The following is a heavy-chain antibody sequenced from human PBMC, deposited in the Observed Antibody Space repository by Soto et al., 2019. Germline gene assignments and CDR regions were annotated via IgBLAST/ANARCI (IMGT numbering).Heavy chain of an antibody. D-gene: IGHD1-1*01. Sequence: QVQLVESGGGVVQPGRSLRLSCAASGFTFSSYAMHWVRQAPGKGLEWVAVISYDGSNKYYADSVKGRFTISRDNSKNPLYLQMNSLRAEDTAVYYCARGTTSSLDYWGQGTLVTVSS. CDR1: GFTFSSYA. CDR3: ARGTTSSLDY. J-gene: IGHJ4*02. V-gene: IGHV3-30-3*01. CDR2: ISYDGSNK.